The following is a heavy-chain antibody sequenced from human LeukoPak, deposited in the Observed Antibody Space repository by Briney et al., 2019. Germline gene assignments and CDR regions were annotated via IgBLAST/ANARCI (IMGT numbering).Heavy chain of an antibody. J-gene: IGHJ4*02. CDR1: GFTFSNYA. Sequence: GGSLRLSCAASGFTFSNYAMSWVRQAPGKGLEWVSAISGSGSSTYYADSVKGRFTISRDNSKNTLYLQMNGLRAEDTAVYYCAKGHTTMVRGVIDYWGQGTLVTVSS. CDR3: AKGHTTMVRGVIDY. D-gene: IGHD3-10*01. V-gene: IGHV3-23*01. CDR2: ISGSGSST.